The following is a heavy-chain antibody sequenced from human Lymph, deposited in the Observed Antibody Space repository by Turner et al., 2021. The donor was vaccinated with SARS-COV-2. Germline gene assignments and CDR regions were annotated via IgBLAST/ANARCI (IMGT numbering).Heavy chain of an antibody. D-gene: IGHD2-2*01. CDR1: GGTFSSYA. CDR3: ARGSRDCSSTSCYPFFDY. V-gene: IGHV1-69*01. CDR2: IIPIVGTA. J-gene: IGHJ4*02. Sequence: QVQLVQSGAEVKKPGASVKFSCKASGGTFSSYAISWVRQAPGQGLEWMGEIIPIVGTANYAQKFQGRVTITADASTSTAHMELSSLRSEDTAVYYCARGSRDCSSTSCYPFFDYWGQGTLVTVSS.